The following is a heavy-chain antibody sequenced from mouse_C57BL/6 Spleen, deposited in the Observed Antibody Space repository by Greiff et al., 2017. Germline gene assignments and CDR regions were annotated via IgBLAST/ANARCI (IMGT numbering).Heavy chain of an antibody. CDR2: IYPSDSET. V-gene: IGHV1-61*01. CDR3: ARSYYSPFDY. J-gene: IGHJ2*01. CDR1: GYTFTSYW. Sequence: VQLQQPGAELVRPGSSVKLSCKASGYTFTSYWMDWVKQRPGQGLEWIGNIYPSDSETHYNQKFKDKATLTVDKSSSTAYMQLSSLTSEDSAVYYCARSYYSPFDYWGQGTTLPVSS. D-gene: IGHD2-12*01.